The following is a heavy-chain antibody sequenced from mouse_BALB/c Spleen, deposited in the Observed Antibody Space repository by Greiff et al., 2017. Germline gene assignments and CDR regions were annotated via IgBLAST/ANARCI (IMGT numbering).Heavy chain of an antibody. CDR3: ARLDGNYPAWFAY. CDR1: GFTFSSYT. V-gene: IGHV5-12-2*01. Sequence: EVQGVESGGGLVQPGGSLKLSCAASGFTFSSYTMSWVRQTPEKRLEWVAYISNGGGSTYYPDTVKGRFTISRDNAKNTLYLQMSSLKSEDTAMYYCARLDGNYPAWFAYWGQGTLVTVSA. D-gene: IGHD2-1*01. J-gene: IGHJ3*01. CDR2: ISNGGGST.